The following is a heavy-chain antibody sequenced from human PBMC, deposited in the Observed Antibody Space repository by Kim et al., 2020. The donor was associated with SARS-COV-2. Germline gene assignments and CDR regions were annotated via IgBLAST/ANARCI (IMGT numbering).Heavy chain of an antibody. V-gene: IGHV4-59*01. D-gene: IGHD1-26*01. CDR3: ARVKVPSEDWFDP. Sequence: TPSPALKRRLTISNNTSKIQFSLHLGSVTAADTAVYYCARVKVPSEDWFDPWGQGTLVTVSS. J-gene: IGHJ5*02.